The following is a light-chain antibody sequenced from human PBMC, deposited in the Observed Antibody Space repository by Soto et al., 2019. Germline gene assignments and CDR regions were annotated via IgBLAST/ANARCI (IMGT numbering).Light chain of an antibody. V-gene: IGKV1-39*01. CDR2: SAS. CDR1: QDINVY. Sequence: DIQMTQSPSSVSASIGDTVTITCRASQDINVYLNWYQQKPGEVPKLLIYSASTLHSGVPSRFTGSGSETDFTLTIRSLQPEDFATYYCQHGYVATYSVGQGTKVDIX. CDR3: QHGYVATYS. J-gene: IGKJ2*03.